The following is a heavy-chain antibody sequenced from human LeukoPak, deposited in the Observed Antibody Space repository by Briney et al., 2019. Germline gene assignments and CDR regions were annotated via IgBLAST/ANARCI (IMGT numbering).Heavy chain of an antibody. J-gene: IGHJ6*03. CDR2: INHSGST. V-gene: IGHV4-34*01. D-gene: IGHD2-2*01. Sequence: SETLSLTCAVYGGSFSGYYWSWIRQPPGKGLEWIGEINHSGSTNYNPSLKSRVTISVDTSKNQFSLKLSSVTAADTAVYYCASINIVVVPAAIGGRNYYYYYMDVWGKGTTVTISS. CDR3: ASINIVVVPAAIGGRNYYYYYMDV. CDR1: GGSFSGYY.